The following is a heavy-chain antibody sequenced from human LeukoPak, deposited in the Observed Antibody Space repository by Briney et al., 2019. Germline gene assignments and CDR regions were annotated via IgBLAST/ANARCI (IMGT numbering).Heavy chain of an antibody. D-gene: IGHD3-3*01. J-gene: IGHJ5*02. CDR3: ARDDNTIFGVIIPHNWFDP. Sequence: SETLSLTCTVSGGSISNYYWSWIRQPAGKGLKWIGHIYTSGSTNYNPSLKSRVTMSVDKSRNQFSLKLNSVNAADTAVYYCARDDNTIFGVIIPHNWFDPWRHATLVTVSS. CDR2: IYTSGST. CDR1: GGSISNYY. V-gene: IGHV4-4*07.